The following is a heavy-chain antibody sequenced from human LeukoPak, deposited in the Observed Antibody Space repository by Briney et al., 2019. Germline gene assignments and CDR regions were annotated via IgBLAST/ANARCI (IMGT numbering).Heavy chain of an antibody. CDR3: ARDAPQVPAAGVLAS. J-gene: IGHJ5*02. Sequence: GGSLRLSCTASGFTVSDNYMSWVRQAPGKGLEWVSVMYSRGDTYYADSVKGRFTFSRDISKNTLYLQMNGLRTEDTAMYYCARDAPQVPAAGVLASWGQGTLVTVSS. V-gene: IGHV3-53*01. CDR1: GFTVSDNY. D-gene: IGHD6-13*01. CDR2: MYSRGDT.